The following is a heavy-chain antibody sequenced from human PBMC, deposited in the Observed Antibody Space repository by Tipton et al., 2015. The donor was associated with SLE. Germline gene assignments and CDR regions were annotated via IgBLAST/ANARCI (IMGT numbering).Heavy chain of an antibody. D-gene: IGHD1-7*01. J-gene: IGHJ4*02. Sequence: SLRLSCAASGFTFRSYYMSWVRQAPGKGLEWVANIKEDGSKKYYMDSAKGRFTISRDNAKNSLYLQMNSLRAEDTAVYYCARGTTSKLGDFWGQGTLVTGSS. CDR3: ARGTTSKLGDF. CDR2: IKEDGSKK. V-gene: IGHV3-7*01. CDR1: GFTFRSYY.